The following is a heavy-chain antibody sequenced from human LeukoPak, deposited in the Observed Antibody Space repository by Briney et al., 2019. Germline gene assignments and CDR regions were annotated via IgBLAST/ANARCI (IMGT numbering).Heavy chain of an antibody. CDR2: ISGSGGST. Sequence: PGGSLRLSCAAPGFNLSSYAMSWVRQAPGKGLEWVSRISGSGGSTYYADSVKGRFTISRDNSKNTLYMQMNSLRAEDTAVYYCAKGNSGWYDYWGQGTLVTVSS. V-gene: IGHV3-23*01. CDR1: GFNLSSYA. D-gene: IGHD6-19*01. J-gene: IGHJ4*02. CDR3: AKGNSGWYDY.